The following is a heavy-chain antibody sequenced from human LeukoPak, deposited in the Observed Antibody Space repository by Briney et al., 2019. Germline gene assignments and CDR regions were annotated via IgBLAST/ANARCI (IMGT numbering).Heavy chain of an antibody. Sequence: PGGSLRLSCAASGFTFSNDWMHWVRQAPGKGLVRVSRINTDGSTTTYADSVKGRFTISRDNAKNTLYLQMNRLRVEDTAVYDCARGRGVSYHYWGQGTLVTVSS. CDR1: GFTFSNDW. V-gene: IGHV3-74*01. J-gene: IGHJ4*01. D-gene: IGHD1-26*01. CDR2: INTDGSTT. CDR3: ARGRGVSYHY.